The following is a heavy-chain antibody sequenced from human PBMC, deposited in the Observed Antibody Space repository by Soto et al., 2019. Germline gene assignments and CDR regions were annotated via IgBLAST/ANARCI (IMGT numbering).Heavy chain of an antibody. CDR1: GFTFSDYY. CDR3: ARGRRLPKVVADAFDI. V-gene: IGHV3-11*01. CDR2: ISSSGSTI. Sequence: GGSLRLSCAASGFTFSDYYMSWIRQAPGKGLEWVSYISSSGSTIYYADSVKGRFTISRDNAKNSLYLQMNSLRAEDTAVYYCARGRRLPKVVADAFDIWGQGTMVTVSS. D-gene: IGHD2-15*01. J-gene: IGHJ3*02.